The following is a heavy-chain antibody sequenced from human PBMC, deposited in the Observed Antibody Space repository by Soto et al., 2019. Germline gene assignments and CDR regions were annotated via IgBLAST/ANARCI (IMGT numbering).Heavy chain of an antibody. Sequence: EWIGEINHSGSTNYNPSLKSRVTISVDTSKNQFSLKLSSVTAADTAVYYCARSLPNSEFWNSYYISPYYLDVWGKGTTVTVSS. CDR3: ARSLPNSEFWNSYYISPYYLDV. J-gene: IGHJ6*03. CDR2: INHSGST. V-gene: IGHV4-34*01. D-gene: IGHD3-3*01.